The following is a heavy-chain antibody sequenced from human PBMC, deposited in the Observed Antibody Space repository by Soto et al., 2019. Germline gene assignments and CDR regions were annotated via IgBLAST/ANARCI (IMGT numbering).Heavy chain of an antibody. D-gene: IGHD2-21*01. V-gene: IGHV3-74*01. CDR3: ARGNYGFNI. CDR2: IDSDGSTT. CDR1: GITFSGYW. J-gene: IGHJ3*02. Sequence: EVQLVESGGGLVQPGGSLRLSCAASGITFSGYWMHWVSQAPGKGLMWVSRIDSDGSTTNYADSVKGRFSISRDNAMNTLYLQKNSLRVEYTAVYYCARGNYGFNIWGQGTMVTLSS.